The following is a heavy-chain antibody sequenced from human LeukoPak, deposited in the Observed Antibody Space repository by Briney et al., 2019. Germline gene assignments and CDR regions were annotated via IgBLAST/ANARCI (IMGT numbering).Heavy chain of an antibody. J-gene: IGHJ6*03. Sequence: SETLSLTCAVYGGSFSGYYWSWIRQPPGKGLEWIGEINHSGSTNYNPSLKSRVTISVDTSKNQFSLKLSSVTAADTAVYYCARAPRGGWADYYMDVWGKGTTVTVSS. CDR1: GGSFSGYY. V-gene: IGHV4-34*01. CDR3: ARAPRGGWADYYMDV. CDR2: INHSGST. D-gene: IGHD6-19*01.